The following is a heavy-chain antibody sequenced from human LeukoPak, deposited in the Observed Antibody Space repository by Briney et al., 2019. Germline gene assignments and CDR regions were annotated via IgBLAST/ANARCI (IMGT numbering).Heavy chain of an antibody. CDR3: AKDRGSRITMIVVVPNFDY. D-gene: IGHD3-22*01. CDR1: GFTFSAFA. CDR2: VSGSGRST. Sequence: GGSLRLSCAASGFTFSAFAMSWVRQAPGKGLEWVSAVSGSGRSTFFADSLKGRFTISRDNSKNTLYLQMNSLRAEDTAVYYCAKDRGSRITMIVVVPNFDYWGQGTLVTVSS. V-gene: IGHV3-23*01. J-gene: IGHJ4*02.